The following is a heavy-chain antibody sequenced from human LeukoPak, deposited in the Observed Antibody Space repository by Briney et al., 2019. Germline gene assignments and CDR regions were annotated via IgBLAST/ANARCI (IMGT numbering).Heavy chain of an antibody. Sequence: EGSLRLSCAASGFTFSDYAVNWVRQAPGKGLEWVSGIHASGYSTDYADSVKGRFTISRDNSKSTLYLQMNSLRAEDTALYYCAREGHYDILTGYSPLEYYFYYMDVWGKGTTVTVSS. J-gene: IGHJ6*03. V-gene: IGHV3-23*01. D-gene: IGHD3-9*01. CDR2: IHASGYST. CDR3: AREGHYDILTGYSPLEYYFYYMDV. CDR1: GFTFSDYA.